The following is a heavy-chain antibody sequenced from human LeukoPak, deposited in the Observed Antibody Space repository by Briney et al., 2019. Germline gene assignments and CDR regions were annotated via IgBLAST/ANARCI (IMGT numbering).Heavy chain of an antibody. CDR1: GGSFSGYY. J-gene: IGHJ4*02. Sequence: SETLSLTCAVYGGSFSGYYWSWIRQPPEKGLEWIGYIYYSGSTNYNPSLKSRVTISVDRSRNQFSLKLSSVTAADTAVYYCARGVRGVWYDSSGYLSMGNWGQGTLVTVSS. D-gene: IGHD3-22*01. CDR3: ARGVRGVWYDSSGYLSMGN. V-gene: IGHV4-59*01. CDR2: IYYSGST.